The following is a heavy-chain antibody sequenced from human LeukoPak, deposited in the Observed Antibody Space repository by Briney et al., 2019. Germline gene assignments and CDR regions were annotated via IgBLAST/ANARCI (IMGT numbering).Heavy chain of an antibody. CDR1: GFTFSSYA. CDR3: AKDKLKGALFGFSGYSYGFDY. Sequence: PGGSLRLSCAASGFTFSSYAMSWVRQAPGKGLEWVSAISGSGGSTYYADSVKGRFTISRDNSKNTLYLQMNSLRAEDTAVYYCAKDKLKGALFGFSGYSYGFDYWGQGTLVTVSS. CDR2: ISGSGGST. D-gene: IGHD5-18*01. V-gene: IGHV3-23*01. J-gene: IGHJ4*02.